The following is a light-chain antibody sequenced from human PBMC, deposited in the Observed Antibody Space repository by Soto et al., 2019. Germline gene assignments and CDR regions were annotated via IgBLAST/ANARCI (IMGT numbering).Light chain of an antibody. V-gene: IGKV1-9*01. CDR2: GTF. J-gene: IGKJ3*01. CDR1: QDIKTY. Sequence: IQLTQSPSSLSASVGDRVSITCRASQDIKTYLAWYQQKQGKAPKLLISGTFTLQSGVPSRFNGSGSGTDFTITISRLQPEDFAPYYCQHLNNYPPFTFGPGTKVDLE. CDR3: QHLNNYPPFT.